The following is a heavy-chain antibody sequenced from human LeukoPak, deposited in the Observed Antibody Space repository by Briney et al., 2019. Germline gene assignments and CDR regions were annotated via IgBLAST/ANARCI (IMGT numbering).Heavy chain of an antibody. CDR2: SRNKAESYTT. Sequence: PGGSLRLSCAASGFTLRDHFIDWVRQAPGKGLEWVGRSRNKAESYTTQYAASVKGRFTISRDDSKSIAHLQMNSLKTEDTAVYYCTSHYGSSGYLPDYWGQGTLVTVSS. J-gene: IGHJ4*02. CDR3: TSHYGSSGYLPDY. D-gene: IGHD3-22*01. CDR1: GFTLRDHF. V-gene: IGHV3-72*01.